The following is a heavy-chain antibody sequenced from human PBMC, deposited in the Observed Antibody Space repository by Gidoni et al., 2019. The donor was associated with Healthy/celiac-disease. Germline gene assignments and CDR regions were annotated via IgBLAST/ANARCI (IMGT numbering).Heavy chain of an antibody. D-gene: IGHD2-2*02. CDR3: ASSEGAISRSNDAFDI. Sequence: QVQLQESGPGLVKPSQTLSLTCTVSGGSICSGGYYGSWIRQHPGKGLEWIGYIYYSGSTYYNPSLKSRVTISVDTSKNQFSLKLSSVTAADTAVYYCASSEGAISRSNDAFDIWGQGTMVTILF. CDR1: GGSICSGGYY. CDR2: IYYSGST. V-gene: IGHV4-31*03. J-gene: IGHJ3*02.